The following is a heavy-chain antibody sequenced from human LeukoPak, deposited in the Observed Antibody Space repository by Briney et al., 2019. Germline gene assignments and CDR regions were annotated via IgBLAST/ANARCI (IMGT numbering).Heavy chain of an antibody. CDR3: AHSRYYYYYYMDV. V-gene: IGHV3-7*03. CDR2: IKQDGSEK. J-gene: IGHJ6*03. D-gene: IGHD2-21*01. Sequence: GGSLRLSCAASGFTFSIYWMSWVRQAPGKGLEWVANIKQDGSEKYYVDSVKGRFTISRDNAKNSLYLQMNSLRAEDAAVYYCAHSRYYYYYYMDVWGKGTTVTVSS. CDR1: GFTFSIYW.